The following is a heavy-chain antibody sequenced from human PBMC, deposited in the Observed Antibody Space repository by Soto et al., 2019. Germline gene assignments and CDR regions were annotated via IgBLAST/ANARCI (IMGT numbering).Heavy chain of an antibody. CDR2: IIPILGIA. Sequence: QVQLVQSGAEVKKPGSSVKVSCKASGGTFSSYTISWVRQAPGQGLEWMGRIIPILGIANYAQKFQGRVTITADKSTSTAYMELSSLRSEDTAVYYCAGTFVRAYYYYYYMAVWGKGTTVTVSS. V-gene: IGHV1-69*02. J-gene: IGHJ6*03. CDR3: AGTFVRAYYYYYYMAV. CDR1: GGTFSSYT. D-gene: IGHD3-3*02.